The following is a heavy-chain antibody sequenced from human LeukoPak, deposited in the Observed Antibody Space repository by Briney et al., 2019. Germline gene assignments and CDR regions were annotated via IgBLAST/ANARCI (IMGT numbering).Heavy chain of an antibody. V-gene: IGHV4-39*07. J-gene: IGHJ4*02. CDR1: GGSISLSYYY. D-gene: IGHD6-19*01. CDR2: VYYSETT. Sequence: SETLSFTCSVSGGSISLSYYYWGWIRQPPGKALEWIGSVYYSETTSYNPSLKSRVTISVDMSKNHFSLRLSSVTAADTAMYYCARGTLYSGWSYYFDYWGQGSQVTVSS. CDR3: ARGTLYSGWSYYFDY.